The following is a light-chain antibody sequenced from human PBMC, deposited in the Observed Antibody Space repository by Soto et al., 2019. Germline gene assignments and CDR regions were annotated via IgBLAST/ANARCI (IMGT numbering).Light chain of an antibody. J-gene: IGLJ2*01. CDR1: SSDVGGYNY. CDR2: DVS. CDR3: RSYTSSSTRVV. Sequence: QSALTQPASVSGSPGQSITISCTGTSSDVGGYNYVSWYQQHPGNAPKLMIYDVSNRPSGVSNRFSGSKSGNTASLTISGLQAEDEADYYCRSYTSSSTRVVFGGGTKLTVL. V-gene: IGLV2-14*01.